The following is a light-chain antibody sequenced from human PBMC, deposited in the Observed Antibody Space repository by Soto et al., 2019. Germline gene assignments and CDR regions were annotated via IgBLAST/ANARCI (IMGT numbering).Light chain of an antibody. CDR2: DVS. Sequence: QSALTQLRSVSGSPGQSVTISCTGTSSDVGGYNYVSWYQQHPGKAPQVIIYDVSKRPSGVPDRFSGYKSGNTSSLTISALQSEDETDYYCCCYARSDSLVLGEGTKLTGL. J-gene: IGLJ2*01. CDR3: CCYARSDSLV. V-gene: IGLV2-11*01. CDR1: SSDVGGYNY.